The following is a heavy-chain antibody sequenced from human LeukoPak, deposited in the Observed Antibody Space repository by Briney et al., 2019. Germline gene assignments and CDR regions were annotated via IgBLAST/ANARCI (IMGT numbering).Heavy chain of an antibody. D-gene: IGHD3-22*01. CDR1: GFTFSSYA. J-gene: IGHJ4*02. V-gene: IGHV3-23*01. CDR2: ISGSGGST. Sequence: GSLRLSCAASGFTFSSYAMSWVRQAPGKGLEWVSAISGSGGSTYYADSVKGRFTISRDNSKNTLYLQMNSLRAEDTAVYYCAKNYDSSGYYYVFDYWDQGTLVTVSS. CDR3: AKNYDSSGYYYVFDY.